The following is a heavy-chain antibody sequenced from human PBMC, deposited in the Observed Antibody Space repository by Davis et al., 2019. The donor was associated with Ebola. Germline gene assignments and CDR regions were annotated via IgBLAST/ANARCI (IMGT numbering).Heavy chain of an antibody. CDR2: INPSGGST. CDR3: ARGDDYGDFDY. Sequence: ASVKVSYKASGGTFSSYAISWVRQAPGQGLEWMGIINPSGGSTSYAQKFQGRVTMTRDTSTSTVYMELSSLRSEDTAVYYCARGDDYGDFDYWGQGTLVTVSS. CDR1: GGTFSSYA. J-gene: IGHJ4*02. V-gene: IGHV1-46*01. D-gene: IGHD4-17*01.